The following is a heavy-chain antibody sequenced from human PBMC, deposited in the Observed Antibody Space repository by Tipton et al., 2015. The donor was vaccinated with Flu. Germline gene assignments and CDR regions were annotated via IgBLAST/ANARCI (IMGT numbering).Heavy chain of an antibody. J-gene: IGHJ4*02. V-gene: IGHV4-61*01. CDR1: GGSVSSGSYY. CDR2: IYYNGNT. D-gene: IGHD6-19*01. Sequence: TLSLTCTVSGGSVSSGSYYWSWIRQPPGKGLEWIGYIYYNGNTKYNPSLQSRVTISVDTSKNQLSLKMSSMIAADSAVYYCARGGAGSGYDYFDFWGQGTLVTVSS. CDR3: ARGGAGSGYDYFDF.